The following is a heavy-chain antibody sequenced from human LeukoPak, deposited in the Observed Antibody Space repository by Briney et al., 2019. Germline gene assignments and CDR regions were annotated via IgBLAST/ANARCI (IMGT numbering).Heavy chain of an antibody. D-gene: IGHD6-19*01. V-gene: IGHV3-23*01. J-gene: IGHJ4*02. CDR1: GFTFNNYV. CDR3: ARASGIYGSGWYFDY. Sequence: GGALRLSCAASGFTFNNYVMSWVRQAPGKGVEGVATINGGGYNTYYADSVKGRFTISRDNSKNTLSLQVNTLRAEDTAVYYCARASGIYGSGWYFDYWGQGTLVTVSS. CDR2: INGGGYNT.